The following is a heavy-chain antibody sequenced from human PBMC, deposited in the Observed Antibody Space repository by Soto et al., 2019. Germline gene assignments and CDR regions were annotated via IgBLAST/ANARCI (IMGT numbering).Heavy chain of an antibody. CDR3: VRDRNYYGSVRRYYGIDV. D-gene: IGHD3-10*01. CDR1: GFTFSSYA. Sequence: QVQLVESGGGVVQPGRSLRLSCAASGFTFSSYAMHWVRQAPGKGLEWVAVISYDGSNKYYADSVKGLFTISRDNSKNTLYLQMNSLRAEDTAVYYCVRDRNYYGSVRRYYGIDVWGQGTTVTVSS. J-gene: IGHJ6*02. CDR2: ISYDGSNK. V-gene: IGHV3-30-3*01.